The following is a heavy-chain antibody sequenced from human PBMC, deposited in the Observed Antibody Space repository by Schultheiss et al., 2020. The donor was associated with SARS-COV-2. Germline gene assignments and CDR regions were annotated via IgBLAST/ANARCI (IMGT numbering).Heavy chain of an antibody. CDR2: IKQDGSVK. D-gene: IGHD1-1*01. J-gene: IGHJ4*02. V-gene: IGHV3-7*03. Sequence: GGSLRLSCAASGFTFRSYWMSWVRQAPGKGLEWVANIKQDGSVKHYVDSVRGRFNISRDNAKNSLDLQMNSLRVDDTAVYYCVKEGEEMGTSWGQGTLVTVSS. CDR3: VKEGEEMGTS. CDR1: GFTFRSYW.